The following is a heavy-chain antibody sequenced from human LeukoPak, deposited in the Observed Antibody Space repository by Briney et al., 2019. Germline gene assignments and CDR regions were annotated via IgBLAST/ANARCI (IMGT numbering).Heavy chain of an antibody. J-gene: IGHJ3*02. D-gene: IGHD3/OR15-3a*01. V-gene: IGHV1-24*01. CDR3: ATPGPDWGDAFDI. Sequence: ASAKVSCKVSGYSVMELSMHWVRQAPGKGLEWMGGFDPEDGETIYAQKFQGRVTMTEDTSTDTAYMELSSLRSEDTAVYYCATPGPDWGDAFDIWGQGTMVTVSS. CDR1: GYSVMELS. CDR2: FDPEDGET.